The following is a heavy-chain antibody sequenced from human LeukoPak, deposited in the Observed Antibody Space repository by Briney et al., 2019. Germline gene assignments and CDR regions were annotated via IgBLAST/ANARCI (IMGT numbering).Heavy chain of an antibody. CDR2: IYYSGST. V-gene: IGHV4-39*07. CDR3: ARGRDGYNHPNDY. J-gene: IGHJ4*02. CDR1: GGSISSSSYY. D-gene: IGHD5-24*01. Sequence: PSETLSLTCTVSGGSISSSSYYWGWIRQPPGKGLEWIGNIYYSGSTYYNPSLKSRVTISADTSKNQFSLKLSSVTAADTAVYYCARGRDGYNHPNDYWGQGRLVTVSS.